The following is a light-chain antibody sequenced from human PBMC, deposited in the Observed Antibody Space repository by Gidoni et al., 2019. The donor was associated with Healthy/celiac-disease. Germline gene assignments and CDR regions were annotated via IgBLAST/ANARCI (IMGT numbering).Light chain of an antibody. CDR1: SSNIGAGYD. Sequence: QSVLTPPPSVSGAPGQRVTISCTGSSSNIGAGYDVHWYQQHPGTAPKLLIYGNGNRPSGVPDRFSGSKSGTSASLAITGLQAEDEADYYCQSYDSSLSGYVVFGGGTKLTVL. V-gene: IGLV1-40*01. J-gene: IGLJ2*01. CDR2: GNG. CDR3: QSYDSSLSGYVV.